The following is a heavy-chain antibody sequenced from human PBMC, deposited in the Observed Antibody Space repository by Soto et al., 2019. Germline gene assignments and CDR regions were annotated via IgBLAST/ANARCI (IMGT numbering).Heavy chain of an antibody. CDR2: IDPGDSDT. J-gene: IGHJ6*02. V-gene: IGHV5-51*01. Sequence: GESLKISCKGSGNSFSTYWIAWVRQIPGKGLEWMGIIDPGDSDTRYSPSFQGQVTISADKSISTAYLQWSSLKASDTAMYYCAIPDSSSWYAGYYGMDVWGQGTTVTVSS. CDR3: AIPDSSSWYAGYYGMDV. D-gene: IGHD6-13*01. CDR1: GNSFSTYW.